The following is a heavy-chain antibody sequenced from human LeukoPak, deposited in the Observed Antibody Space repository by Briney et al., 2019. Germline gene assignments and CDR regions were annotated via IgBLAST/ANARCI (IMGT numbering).Heavy chain of an antibody. CDR2: ISGSGGST. Sequence: GGSLRLSCAASGFTFSSYGMSWVRQAPGKGLEWVSAISGSGGSTYYADSVKGRFTISRDNSKNTLYLQMNSLRAEDTAVYYCARELSITMIVVVITDAFDIWGQGTMVTVSS. J-gene: IGHJ3*02. V-gene: IGHV3-23*01. CDR1: GFTFSSYG. CDR3: ARELSITMIVVVITDAFDI. D-gene: IGHD3-22*01.